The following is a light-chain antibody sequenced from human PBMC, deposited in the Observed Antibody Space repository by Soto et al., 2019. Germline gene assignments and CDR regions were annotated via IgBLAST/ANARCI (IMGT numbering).Light chain of an antibody. CDR2: GSS. V-gene: IGKV3-20*01. J-gene: IGKJ4*01. CDR1: QRVSSSF. CDR3: QNYDSSPLS. Sequence: EIVLTQSPGTLSLSPGEKATLSCRASQRVSSSFLAWYQQKPGQAPRLLIYGSSSRATGIPDRFSGSGSGTDFTLTISRLEPEDVAVYYCQNYDSSPLSFGGGTKVEIK.